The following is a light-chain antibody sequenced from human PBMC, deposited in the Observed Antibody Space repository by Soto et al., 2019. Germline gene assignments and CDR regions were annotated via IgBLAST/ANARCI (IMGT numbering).Light chain of an antibody. V-gene: IGKV3-15*01. Sequence: EIVLKHAPSTLLLTTLDIAIISFRASQSVSTFLAWFQQKPGQPPRLLIYDASTRAPGFPARFTGSGSGTEFTLTICCLQSEDFAVYCCHQSKRLPYSFA. CDR1: QSVSTF. CDR3: HQSKRLPYS. J-gene: IGKJ2*03. CDR2: DAS.